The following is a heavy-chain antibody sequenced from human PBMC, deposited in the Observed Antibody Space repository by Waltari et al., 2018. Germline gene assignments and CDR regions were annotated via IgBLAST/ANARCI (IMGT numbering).Heavy chain of an antibody. J-gene: IGHJ4*02. CDR2: INAGNGNT. D-gene: IGHD3-16*02. CDR1: GYTFTGYA. CDR3: ARVPIMITFGGVIVPFDY. V-gene: IGHV1-3*01. Sequence: QVQLVQSGAEVKKPGASVKVSCKASGYTFTGYAMHSVRQAPGHRLEWMGWINAGNGNTKYSQKFQGRVTITRDTSASTAYMELSSLRSEDTAVYYGARVPIMITFGGVIVPFDYWGQGTLVTVSS.